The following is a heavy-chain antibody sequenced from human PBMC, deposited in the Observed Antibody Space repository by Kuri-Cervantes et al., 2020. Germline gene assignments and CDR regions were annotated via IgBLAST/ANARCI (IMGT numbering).Heavy chain of an antibody. V-gene: IGHV4-30-4*01. J-gene: IGHJ5*02. Sequence: SETLSLTCTVSSGSITSGDYYWSWIRQPPGKGLEWIAYIYYSGDTYYNPSLKSRVTISTDTSKNQFFLKLSSVTAADTAMYYCARRSGYGENWFDPWGQGTLVTVSS. CDR2: IYYSGDT. CDR3: ARRSGYGENWFDP. CDR1: SGSITSGDYY. D-gene: IGHD5-12*01.